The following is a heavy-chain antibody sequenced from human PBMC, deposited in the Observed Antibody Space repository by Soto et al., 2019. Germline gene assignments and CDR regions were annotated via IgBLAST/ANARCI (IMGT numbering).Heavy chain of an antibody. J-gene: IGHJ5*02. V-gene: IGHV1-8*01. CDR1: GSTFTSYD. CDR2: MNPNSGNT. D-gene: IGHD3-3*01. CDR3: ARSPITDYEFWSGYHNWFDP. Sequence: QVQLVQSGAEVKKPGASVQVSCKASGSTFTSYDINWVRQATGQGLEWMGWMNPNSGNTGYAQKFQGRVTMTRNTSISTAYMELSSLRSEDTAVYYCARSPITDYEFWSGYHNWFDPWGQGTLVTVSS.